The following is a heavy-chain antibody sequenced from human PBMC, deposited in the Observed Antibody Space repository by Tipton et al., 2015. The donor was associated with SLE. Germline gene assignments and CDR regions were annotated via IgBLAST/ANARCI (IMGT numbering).Heavy chain of an antibody. CDR2: IYYTGST. D-gene: IGHD6-13*01. CDR1: GGSINTYH. CDR3: AGARSIAAAGSTFDY. Sequence: TLSLTCTVSGGSINTYHWSWIRQPPGKGIEWMGSIYYTGSTNYYPSLKSRVTISVDTSKNQFSLKLSSVTAADTAVYYCAGARSIAAAGSTFDYWGQGTLVTVSS. J-gene: IGHJ4*02. V-gene: IGHV4-59*01.